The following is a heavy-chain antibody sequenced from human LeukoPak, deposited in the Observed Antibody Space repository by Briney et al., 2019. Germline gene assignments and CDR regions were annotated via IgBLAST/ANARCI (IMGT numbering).Heavy chain of an antibody. Sequence: GESLKISCKGSGYSFTSYWIGWVRQMPGKGLEWMGIIYPGDSDTRYSPSFQGQVTISADKSISTAYLQWSSLKASDTAMYYCATSPTTQWKLPWFDPWGQGTLVTVSS. CDR1: GYSFTSYW. CDR2: IYPGDSDT. CDR3: ATSPTTQWKLPWFDP. J-gene: IGHJ5*02. D-gene: IGHD1-26*01. V-gene: IGHV5-51*01.